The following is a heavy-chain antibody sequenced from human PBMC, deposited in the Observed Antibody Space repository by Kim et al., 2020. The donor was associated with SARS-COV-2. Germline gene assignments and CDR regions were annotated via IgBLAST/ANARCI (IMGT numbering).Heavy chain of an antibody. CDR2: INHSGST. Sequence: SETLSLTCAVYGGSFSGYYWSWIRQPPGKGLEWIGEINHSGSTNYNPSLKSRVTISVDTSKNQFSLKLSSVTAADTAVYYCATSLRTLPARIAAAGLGENWFDPWGQGTLVTVSS. V-gene: IGHV4-34*01. J-gene: IGHJ5*02. D-gene: IGHD6-13*01. CDR1: GGSFSGYY. CDR3: ATSLRTLPARIAAAGLGENWFDP.